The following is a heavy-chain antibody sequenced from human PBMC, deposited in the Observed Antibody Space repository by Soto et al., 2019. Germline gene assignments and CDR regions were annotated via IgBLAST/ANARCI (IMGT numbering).Heavy chain of an antibody. Sequence: EVQLLESGGGLVQPGGSLRLSCAASGFTFSSYAMSWVRQAPGKGLEWVSAISGSGGSTYYADSVKGRFTISRDNSKNTLYLQMNSLRAEDTAVYDFAKASGWFGEFDYWGQGTLVTVSS. CDR3: AKASGWFGEFDY. D-gene: IGHD3-10*01. V-gene: IGHV3-23*01. CDR1: GFTFSSYA. J-gene: IGHJ4*02. CDR2: ISGSGGST.